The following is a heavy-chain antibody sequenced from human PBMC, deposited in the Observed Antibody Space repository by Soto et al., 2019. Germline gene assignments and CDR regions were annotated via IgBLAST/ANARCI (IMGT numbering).Heavy chain of an antibody. Sequence: QVQLVQSGAEVKKPGSSVKVSCKASGGTFSSYTISWVRQAPGQGLEWMGRIIPILGIANYAQKFQGRVTITADKSTSTAYMGLSSLRSEDTAVYYCAREGSSSSEEENWFDPWGQGTLVTVSS. D-gene: IGHD6-6*01. V-gene: IGHV1-69*08. CDR2: IIPILGIA. J-gene: IGHJ5*02. CDR1: GGTFSSYT. CDR3: AREGSSSSEEENWFDP.